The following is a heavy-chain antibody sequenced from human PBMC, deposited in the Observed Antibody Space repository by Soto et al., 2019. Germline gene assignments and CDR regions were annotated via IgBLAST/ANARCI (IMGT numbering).Heavy chain of an antibody. Sequence: QVQLQESGPGLVKPSQTLSLTCTVSGGSISSGDYYWSWIHQPPGKGLEWIGYIYYSGSTYYNPSLKSRVTISVDTSKNQFSLKLSSVTAADTAVYYCAREYCSSTSCYDWFDPWGQGTLVTVSS. J-gene: IGHJ5*02. CDR3: AREYCSSTSCYDWFDP. CDR2: IYYSGST. CDR1: GGSISSGDYY. D-gene: IGHD2-2*01. V-gene: IGHV4-30-4*01.